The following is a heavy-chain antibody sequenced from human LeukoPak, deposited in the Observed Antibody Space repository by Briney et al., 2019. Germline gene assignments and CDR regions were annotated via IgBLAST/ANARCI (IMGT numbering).Heavy chain of an antibody. D-gene: IGHD1-26*01. V-gene: IGHV1-18*01. J-gene: IGHJ4*02. CDR1: GYTFTSYG. Sequence: ASVKVSCKASGYTFTSYGISWVRQAPGQGLEWMGWTSAYNGNTNYAQKLQGRVTMTTDTSTSTAYMEPRSLRSDDTAVYYCATQHSGSYYFDYWGQGTLVTVSS. CDR2: TSAYNGNT. CDR3: ATQHSGSYYFDY.